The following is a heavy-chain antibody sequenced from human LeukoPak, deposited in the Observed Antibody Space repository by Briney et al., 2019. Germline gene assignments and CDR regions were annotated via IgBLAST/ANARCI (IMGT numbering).Heavy chain of an antibody. D-gene: IGHD5-24*01. CDR3: AFRRDGYKGGNWFDP. Sequence: ASVKVSCKASGYTFTSYGISWVRQAPGQGLEWMGWISAYNGNTNYAQKLQGRVTMTTDTSTSTAYMELRSLRSDDTAVYYCAFRRDGYKGGNWFDPWGQGTLVTVSS. V-gene: IGHV1-18*01. J-gene: IGHJ5*02. CDR2: ISAYNGNT. CDR1: GYTFTSYG.